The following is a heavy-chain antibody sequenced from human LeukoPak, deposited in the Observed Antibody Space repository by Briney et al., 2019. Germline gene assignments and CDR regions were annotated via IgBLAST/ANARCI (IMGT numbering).Heavy chain of an antibody. CDR3: ARHSSPGRNWFDP. V-gene: IGHV4-39*01. CDR1: GGSISGTDYY. J-gene: IGHJ5*02. Sequence: SETLSLTCTVSGGSISGTDYYWGWLRQTPGEGLEWIGSIYYSGYAYFSPSLKSRVTISVDTSRNQFSLRVTSVGAADTGLYYCARHSSPGRNWFDPWGQGTLVTVSS. CDR2: IYYSGYA.